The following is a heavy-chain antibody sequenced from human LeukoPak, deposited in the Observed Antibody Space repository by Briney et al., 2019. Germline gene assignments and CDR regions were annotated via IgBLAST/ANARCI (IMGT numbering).Heavy chain of an antibody. J-gene: IGHJ4*02. D-gene: IGHD6-13*01. CDR1: GFTFSNAW. CDR3: ARDAGRIAAAGTMGY. CDR2: ISSSSSYI. V-gene: IGHV3-21*01. Sequence: GGSLRLSCAASGFTFSNAWMSWVRQAPGKGLEWVSSISSSSSYIYYADSVKGRFTISRDNAKNSLYLQMNSLRAEDTAVYYCARDAGRIAAAGTMGYWGQGTLVTVSS.